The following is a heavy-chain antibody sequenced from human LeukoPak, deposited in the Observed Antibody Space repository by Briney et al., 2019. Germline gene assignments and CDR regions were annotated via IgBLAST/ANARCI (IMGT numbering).Heavy chain of an antibody. CDR2: IWYDGSTK. CDR3: ARDRYSSMWSVFEY. D-gene: IGHD6-13*01. CDR1: GFTFSSFG. V-gene: IGHV3-33*01. J-gene: IGHJ4*02. Sequence: GGSLRLSCAASGFTFSSFGMHWIRQSLGKGLEWVAVIWYDGSTKVYAGSVKGRFTISRDNSRNTLYLQVNSLRAEDTAVYYCARDRYSSMWSVFEYWGQGALVTVSS.